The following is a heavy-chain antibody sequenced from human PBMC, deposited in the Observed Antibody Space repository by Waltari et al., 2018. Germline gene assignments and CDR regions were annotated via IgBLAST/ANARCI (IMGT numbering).Heavy chain of an antibody. CDR2: ISYDGSDK. D-gene: IGHD4-17*01. CDR3: ARDSQTAVTSFDY. V-gene: IGHV3-30*01. CDR1: GFTFNNYA. J-gene: IGHJ4*02. Sequence: QVYLEESGGGVVQPGRSLRLPCAVSGFTFNNYAMHWVRQAPGKGLEWVSLISYDGSDKYYADSVKGRFTISRDNSEHTLYLQMNSLRTEDTAIYYCARDSQTAVTSFDYWGQGTLVTVSS.